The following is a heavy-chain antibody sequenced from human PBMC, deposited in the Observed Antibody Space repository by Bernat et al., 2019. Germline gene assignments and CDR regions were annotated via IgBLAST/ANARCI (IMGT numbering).Heavy chain of an antibody. Sequence: QVQLVQSGAEVKKPGASVKVSCKASGYTFTSYAMHWVRQAPGQRLEWMGWINAGNGNTKYSQKFQGRVTITRDTSASTAYMELSSLRSEDTAVYYCARDYRSGWYELVYFAYWRQGALVTVSS. CDR2: INAGNGNT. CDR3: ARDYRSGWYELVYFAY. D-gene: IGHD6-19*01. CDR1: GYTFTSYA. V-gene: IGHV1-3*01. J-gene: IGHJ4*02.